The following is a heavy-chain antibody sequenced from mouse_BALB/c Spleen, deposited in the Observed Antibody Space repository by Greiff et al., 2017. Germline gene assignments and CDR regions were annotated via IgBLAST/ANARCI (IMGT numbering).Heavy chain of an antibody. Sequence: EVQLVESGPELVKPGASVKMSCKASGYTFTSYVMHWVKQKPGQGLEWIGYINPYNDGTKYNEKFKGKATLTSDKSSSTAYMELSSLTSEDSAVYYCANDGNYVGYFDYWGQGTTLTVSS. J-gene: IGHJ2*01. V-gene: IGHV1-14*01. CDR1: GYTFTSYV. CDR2: INPYNDGT. D-gene: IGHD2-1*01. CDR3: ANDGNYVGYFDY.